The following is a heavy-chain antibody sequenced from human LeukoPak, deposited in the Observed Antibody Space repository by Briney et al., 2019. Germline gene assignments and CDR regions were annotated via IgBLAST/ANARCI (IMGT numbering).Heavy chain of an antibody. J-gene: IGHJ4*02. CDR3: ARSMTTVTTRFDY. V-gene: IGHV1-2*02. Sequence: EASVKFSCKASGYTFTGYYMHWVRQAPGQGLEWMGWINPNSGGTNYAQKFQGRVTMTRDTSISTAYMELSRLRSDDTAVYYCARSMTTVTTRFDYWGQGTLVTVSS. CDR2: INPNSGGT. D-gene: IGHD4-11*01. CDR1: GYTFTGYY.